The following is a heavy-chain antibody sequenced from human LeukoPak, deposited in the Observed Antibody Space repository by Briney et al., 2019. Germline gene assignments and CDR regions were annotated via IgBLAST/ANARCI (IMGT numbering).Heavy chain of an antibody. CDR1: GFTFSSYA. Sequence: GGSLRLSCAASGFTFSSYAMSWVRQAPGKGLEGVSAISGSGGGTYYADSVKDRFTISRDNSKNTLYLQMNSLRAEDTAVYYCAKKGNPVRWYFDLWGRGTLVTVSS. CDR3: AKKGNPVRWYFDL. D-gene: IGHD3-10*02. V-gene: IGHV3-23*01. CDR2: ISGSGGGT. J-gene: IGHJ2*01.